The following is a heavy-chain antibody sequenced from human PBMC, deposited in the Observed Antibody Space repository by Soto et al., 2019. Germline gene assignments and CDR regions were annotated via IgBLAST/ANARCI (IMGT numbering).Heavy chain of an antibody. D-gene: IGHD2-15*01. J-gene: IGHJ4*02. Sequence: QVHLVESGGGVVQPGRSLRLSCAASGFTFSYYGMHWVRQAPGKGLEWVAITWYDGSNKYYADSVKGRFTISRDNSMNTLHLQMNSLRAEDTAVYYCARGGGCSYCSGGSCFFDYWGPGTPVTVSS. V-gene: IGHV3-33*01. CDR1: GFTFSYYG. CDR3: ARGGGCSYCSGGSCFFDY. CDR2: TWYDGSNK.